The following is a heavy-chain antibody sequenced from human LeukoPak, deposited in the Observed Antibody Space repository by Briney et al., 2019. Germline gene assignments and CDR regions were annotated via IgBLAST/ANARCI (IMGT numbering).Heavy chain of an antibody. CDR3: AGDATGFRRGY. D-gene: IGHD2-8*02. V-gene: IGHV3-48*04. CDR2: ISSSSSTI. CDR1: GFTFSSYS. J-gene: IGHJ4*02. Sequence: GGSLRLSCAASGFTFSSYSMNWVRQAPGKGLEWVSYISSSSSTIYYANSVKGRFTISRDNAKNSLYLQMNSLRAEDTAVYYCAGDATGFRRGYWGQGTLVTVSS.